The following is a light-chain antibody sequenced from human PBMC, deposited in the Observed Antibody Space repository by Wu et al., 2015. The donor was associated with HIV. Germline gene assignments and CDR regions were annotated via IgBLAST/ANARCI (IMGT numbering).Light chain of an antibody. CDR1: QFISDW. CDR2: KAS. V-gene: IGKV1-5*03. J-gene: IGKJ4*01. CDR3: QQYHGYSLT. Sequence: DIQMTQSPSTLSASIGDRVTITCRASQFISDWLAWYQVKPGKAPKLLIYKASTLESGVPSRFSGSGSGTEFSLTISSLQPDDFAAYYCQQYHGYSLTFGGGTKVEI.